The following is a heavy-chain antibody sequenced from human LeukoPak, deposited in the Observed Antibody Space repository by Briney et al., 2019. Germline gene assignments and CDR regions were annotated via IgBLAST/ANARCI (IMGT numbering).Heavy chain of an antibody. V-gene: IGHV4-59*12. D-gene: IGHD3-10*01. CDR2: IYYSGST. CDR1: GGSISSYY. J-gene: IGHJ4*02. CDR3: ARRRTVRGVIFDY. Sequence: SETLSLTCTVSGGSISSYYWSWIRQPPGKGLEWIGYIYYSGSTNYNPSLKSRVTISVDTSKNQFSLKLGSVTAADTAVYYCARRRTVRGVIFDYWGQGTLVTVSS.